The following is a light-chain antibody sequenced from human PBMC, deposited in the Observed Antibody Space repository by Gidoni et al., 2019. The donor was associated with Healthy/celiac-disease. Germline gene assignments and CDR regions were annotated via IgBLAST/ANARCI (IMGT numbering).Light chain of an antibody. J-gene: IGKJ4*01. CDR3: QQYDSSPLT. Sequence: EIVLTQSPGPLSLSPGERATLSCRASQRVSSSYLAWYQQKPGQAPRLLIYGASRRATGIPDRFSGSGSGTDFTLTISRLEPEDFAVYYCQQYDSSPLTFGGGTKVEIK. CDR2: GAS. CDR1: QRVSSSY. V-gene: IGKV3-20*01.